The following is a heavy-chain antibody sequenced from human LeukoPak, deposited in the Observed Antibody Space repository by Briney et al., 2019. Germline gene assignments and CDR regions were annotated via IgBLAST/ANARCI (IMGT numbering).Heavy chain of an antibody. CDR1: GFTFSSYA. J-gene: IGHJ4*02. V-gene: IGHV3-23*01. CDR2: ISGSGGST. Sequence: PGGSLRLSCAASGFTFSSYAMSWVRQAPGKGLEWVSAISGSGGSTYYADSVKGRFTIYRDNSKNTLYLQMNSLRAEDTAVYYCAKDQVDDFWSGYTFDYWGQGTLVTVSS. D-gene: IGHD3-3*01. CDR3: AKDQVDDFWSGYTFDY.